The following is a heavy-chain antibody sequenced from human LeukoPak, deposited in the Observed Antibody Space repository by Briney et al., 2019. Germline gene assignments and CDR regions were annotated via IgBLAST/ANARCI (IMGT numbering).Heavy chain of an antibody. CDR2: ISSRSTYL. J-gene: IGHJ4*02. Sequence: GGSLRLSCAGPGFSFSTFDMSWVRQAPGRGLEWVSSISSRSTYLDYADSLKGRFTISRDNAKNSLYLQMNSLTAEDTGVYYCARDLSPVEIVATVLDSWGQGTLVTVSS. D-gene: IGHD5-12*01. CDR1: GFSFSTFD. V-gene: IGHV3-21*01. CDR3: ARDLSPVEIVATVLDS.